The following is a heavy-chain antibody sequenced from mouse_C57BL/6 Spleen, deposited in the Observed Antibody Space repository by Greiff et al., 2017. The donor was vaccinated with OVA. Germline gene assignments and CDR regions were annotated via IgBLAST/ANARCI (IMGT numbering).Heavy chain of an antibody. V-gene: IGHV5-9*01. CDR2: ISGGGGNT. Sequence: EVKLQESGGGLVKPGGSLKLSCAASGFTFSSYTMSWVRQTPEKRLEWVATISGGGGNTYYPDSVKGRFTISRDNAKNTLYLQMSRLRSEDTALYDCAREFGGYYYAMDYWGQGTSVTVSS. J-gene: IGHJ4*01. CDR3: AREFGGYYYAMDY. CDR1: GFTFSSYT.